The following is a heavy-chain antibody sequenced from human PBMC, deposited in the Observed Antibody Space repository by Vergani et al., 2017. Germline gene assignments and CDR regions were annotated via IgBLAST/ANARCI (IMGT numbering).Heavy chain of an antibody. Sequence: EVQLLESGGGLVQPGGSLRLSCEASGFSFPGYAMSWVRQAPGKGLEWVSSVSGSSATPYYADSVKGRFIISRDNSKNTLHLQMNSLRADDTAVYYCAREYSGYDFVWGRGTLVTVSS. V-gene: IGHV3-23*01. J-gene: IGHJ2*01. CDR1: GFSFPGYA. CDR3: AREYSGYDFV. D-gene: IGHD5-12*01. CDR2: VSGSSATP.